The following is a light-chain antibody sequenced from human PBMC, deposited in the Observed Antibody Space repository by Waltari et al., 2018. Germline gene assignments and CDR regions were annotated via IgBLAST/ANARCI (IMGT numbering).Light chain of an antibody. CDR3: AAWDDTLNGVV. Sequence: QSVLTQPPSASGTPGQRVTISSSGSNSNIGSNPVNWYQHVPGTAPKLLIFNNKQRPSGVPDRFSGSKSGTSASLAISGLQSEDEADYYCAAWDDTLNGVVFGEGTKLTVL. CDR1: NSNIGSNP. J-gene: IGLJ2*01. V-gene: IGLV1-44*01. CDR2: NNK.